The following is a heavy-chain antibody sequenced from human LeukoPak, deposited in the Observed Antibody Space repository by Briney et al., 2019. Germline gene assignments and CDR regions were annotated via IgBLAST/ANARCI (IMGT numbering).Heavy chain of an antibody. CDR2: IISIFGKA. J-gene: IGHJ4*02. CDR1: AGTFTIYA. CDR3: ASDGDKFISSWGLDY. Sequence: SVKLSCKASAGTFTIYAISWVRQAPGQGLEWMGGIISIFGKATYEQTFHGRVTITAAADTTTTYMELSSMTSADTAVSLYASDGDKFISSWGLDYWGQGTLVTVSS. V-gene: IGHV1-69*01. D-gene: IGHD6-13*01.